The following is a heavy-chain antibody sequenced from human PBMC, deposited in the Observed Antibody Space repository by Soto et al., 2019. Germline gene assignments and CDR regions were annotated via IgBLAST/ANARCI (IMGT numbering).Heavy chain of an antibody. CDR3: ARQCCSSTSCYYYYGMDV. CDR1: GYSFTSYW. D-gene: IGHD2-2*01. V-gene: IGHV5-51*01. J-gene: IGHJ6*02. CDR2: IYPGDSDT. Sequence: GESLKISCKGSGYSFTSYWIGWVRQMPGKGLEWMGIIYPGDSDTRYSPSFQGQVTISADKSISTAYLQWSSLKASDTAMYYCARQCCSSTSCYYYYGMDVWGQGTTVTVSS.